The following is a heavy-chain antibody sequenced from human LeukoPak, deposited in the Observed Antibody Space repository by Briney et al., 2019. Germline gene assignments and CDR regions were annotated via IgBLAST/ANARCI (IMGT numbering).Heavy chain of an antibody. J-gene: IGHJ4*02. D-gene: IGHD3-10*01. CDR1: GYTFTGYY. CDR2: INPNSGGT. V-gene: IGHV1-2*02. CDR3: ARSMAGTYYYGSGSYRSDY. Sequence: GASVKVSCKASGYTFTGYYMHWLRQAPGQGLEWMGWINPNSGGTNYAQKFQGRVTMTRDTSISTAYMELSRLRSDDTAAYYCARSMAGTYYYGSGSYRSDYWGQGTLVTVSS.